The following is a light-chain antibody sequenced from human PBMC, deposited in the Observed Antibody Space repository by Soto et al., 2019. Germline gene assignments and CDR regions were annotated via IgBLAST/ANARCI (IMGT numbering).Light chain of an antibody. J-gene: IGKJ1*01. CDR1: QSLVYSDGNTY. CDR3: MQGRHWPPK. V-gene: IGKV2-30*01. Sequence: DVVMTQSPLSLPVTLGQPASISCRSSQSLVYSDGNTYLSWFQQRPGQSPRRLIYEVSNRDSGVPDRFSGSGSGTDFTLKISRVEAEDVGVYYCMQGRHWPPKFGQGTKVEIK. CDR2: EVS.